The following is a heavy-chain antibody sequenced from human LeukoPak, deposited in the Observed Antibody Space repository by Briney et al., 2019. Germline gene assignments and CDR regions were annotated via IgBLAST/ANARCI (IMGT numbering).Heavy chain of an antibody. J-gene: IGHJ1*01. CDR2: IRYDGSNK. Sequence: PGGSLRLSCAASGFTFSSYEMNWVRQAPGKGLEWVAFIRYDGSNKYYADSVKGRFTISRDNSKNTLYLQMNSLRAEDTAVYYCATKRGIAVAGSLQHWGQGTLVTVSS. V-gene: IGHV3-30*02. D-gene: IGHD6-19*01. CDR3: ATKRGIAVAGSLQH. CDR1: GFTFSSYE.